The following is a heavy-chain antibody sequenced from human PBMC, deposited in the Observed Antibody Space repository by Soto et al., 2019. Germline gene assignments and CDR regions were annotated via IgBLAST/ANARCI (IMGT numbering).Heavy chain of an antibody. CDR1: GYTFTNYD. CDR3: ARFVRHQLPTIDY. D-gene: IGHD1-26*01. CDR2: MNPSNGNT. V-gene: IGHV1-8*01. J-gene: IGHJ4*02. Sequence: ASVKVSCKASGYTFTNYDINWVRQATGQGLEWMGWMNPSNGNTGYAQKFQGRVTMTRDTSISTAYMELSSLTSADPAVYYCARFVRHQLPTIDYWGQGALVTVSS.